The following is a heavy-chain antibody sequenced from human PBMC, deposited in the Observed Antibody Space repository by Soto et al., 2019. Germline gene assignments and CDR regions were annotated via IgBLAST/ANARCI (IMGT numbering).Heavy chain of an antibody. J-gene: IGHJ4*02. D-gene: IGHD1-26*01. Sequence: GGSLRLSCAASGFTFSSYAMHWVRQAPGKGLEWVAVISYDGSNKYYADSVKGRFTISRDNSKNTLYLQMNSLRAEDTAVYYCAGSIVGAEAAPFFDYWGQGTLVTVSS. CDR1: GFTFSSYA. CDR2: ISYDGSNK. CDR3: AGSIVGAEAAPFFDY. V-gene: IGHV3-30-3*01.